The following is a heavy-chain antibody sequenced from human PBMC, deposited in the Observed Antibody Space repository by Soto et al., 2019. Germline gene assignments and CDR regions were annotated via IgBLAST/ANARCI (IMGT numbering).Heavy chain of an antibody. CDR1: GYNFVKYW. CDR2: MYPANSDT. J-gene: IGHJ4*02. Sequence: PGESLKISCKSSGYNFVKYWIGWGRQMPGKGLEWMGIMYPANSDTRYSPSFQGQVTISADKSISTAYLQWSSLKASDTAIYYCSRHGEGGTDYWRQGTLIPVSS. D-gene: IGHD1-26*01. V-gene: IGHV5-51*01. CDR3: SRHGEGGTDY.